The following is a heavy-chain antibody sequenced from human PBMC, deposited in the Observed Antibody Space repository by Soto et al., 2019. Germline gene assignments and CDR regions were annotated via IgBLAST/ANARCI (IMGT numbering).Heavy chain of an antibody. CDR1: GFNFSPYG. CDR3: ARGIVPFAIGYYNYFRQGV. J-gene: IGHJ6*02. Sequence: QAQVVQSGPEVKKPGASVKVSCKASGFNFSPYGITWVRQAPGEGLEWMGWITTHNGKTEYAEAYPGRATINTGTSPKSAYKELRGLRSYDTANYSFARGIVPFAIGYYNYFRQGVWGQGTAVT. V-gene: IGHV1-18*04. CDR2: ITTHNGKT. D-gene: IGHD3-9*01.